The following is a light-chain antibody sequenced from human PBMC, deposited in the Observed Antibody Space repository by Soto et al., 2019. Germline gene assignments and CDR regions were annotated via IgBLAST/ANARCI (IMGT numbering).Light chain of an antibody. J-gene: IGKJ5*01. CDR2: DAS. CDR1: QSVSSY. CDR3: QQRCNWPPL. V-gene: IGKV3-11*01. Sequence: EIVLTQSPATLSLSPGERATLSCRASQSVSSYLAWYQQKPGQAPRLLIYDASNRATGIPARFSGSGSGTDFTLTISSLEPEDFAVYYCQQRCNWPPLFGQGTRLEIK.